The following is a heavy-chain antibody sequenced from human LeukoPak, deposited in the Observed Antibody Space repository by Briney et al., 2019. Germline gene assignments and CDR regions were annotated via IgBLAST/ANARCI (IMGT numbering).Heavy chain of an antibody. D-gene: IGHD4-11*01. V-gene: IGHV3-7*03. CDR1: GFTFSSYW. J-gene: IGHJ4*02. CDR2: IKQDGSEK. CDR3: ARAKGYSINYVDY. Sequence: PGGSLRLSCAASGFTFSSYWMSWVRQAPGKGLEWVANIKQDGSEKYYVDSVKGRFTISRDNAKNSLYLQMNSLRAEDTALYYCARAKGYSINYVDYWGQGTLVTVSS.